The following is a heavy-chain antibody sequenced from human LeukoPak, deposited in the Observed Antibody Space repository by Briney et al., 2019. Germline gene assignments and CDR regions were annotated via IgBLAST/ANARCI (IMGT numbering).Heavy chain of an antibody. V-gene: IGHV4-38-2*01. D-gene: IGHD2-15*01. Sequence: PSETLSLTCAVSGYSISSGYYWGWIRPPPGKGLEWIGIIYHSGSTYYNPSLKSRVTISVDTSKNRFSLKLNSVTAADTAVYYCASLCSGGSCYLESGWFDPWGQGTLVTVSS. J-gene: IGHJ5*02. CDR1: GYSISSGYY. CDR2: IYHSGST. CDR3: ASLCSGGSCYLESGWFDP.